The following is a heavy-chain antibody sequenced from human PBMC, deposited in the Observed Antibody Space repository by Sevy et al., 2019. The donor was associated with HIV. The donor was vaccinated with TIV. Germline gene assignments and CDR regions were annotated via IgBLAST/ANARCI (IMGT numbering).Heavy chain of an antibody. V-gene: IGHV3-11*01. CDR3: ARARYSSTWYIEGY. CDR2: ISSSGSTI. CDR1: GFTFSDYY. J-gene: IGHJ4*02. D-gene: IGHD6-13*01. Sequence: GGSLRRSCAASGFTFSDYYMSWIRQAPGKGLEWVSYISSSGSTIYYADSVKGRFTMTKDKAKNSLYLQMNSLRAEDTAVYYCARARYSSTWYIEGYWGQGTLVTVSS.